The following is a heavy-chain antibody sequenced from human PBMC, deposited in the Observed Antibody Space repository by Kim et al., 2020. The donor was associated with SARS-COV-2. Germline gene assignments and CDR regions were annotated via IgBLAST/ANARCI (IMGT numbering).Heavy chain of an antibody. CDR1: GYSFTRYP. CDR3: SRGSSTSTNWLDP. D-gene: IGHD2-2*01. J-gene: IGHJ5*02. CDR2: INAGNGNT. V-gene: IGHV1-3*01. Sequence: ASVKVSCKASGYSFTRYPMHWVRQAPGQRLEWMGWINAGNGNTKYSQKFQGRGTITWDTSASPGYMELSSLRSEDTAVYYCSRGSSTSTNWLDPWGQGTLVTVSS.